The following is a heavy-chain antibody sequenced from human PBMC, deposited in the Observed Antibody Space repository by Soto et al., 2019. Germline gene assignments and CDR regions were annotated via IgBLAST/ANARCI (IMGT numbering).Heavy chain of an antibody. Sequence: AGGSLRLSCAASGFTFSSYAMSWVRQAPGKGLEWVSAISGSGGSTYYADSVKGRFTISRDNSKNTLYLQMNSPRAEDTAVYYCAKDPASYSSSSPPDYWGQGTLVTVSS. D-gene: IGHD6-6*01. V-gene: IGHV3-23*01. CDR3: AKDPASYSSSSPPDY. CDR1: GFTFSSYA. CDR2: ISGSGGST. J-gene: IGHJ4*02.